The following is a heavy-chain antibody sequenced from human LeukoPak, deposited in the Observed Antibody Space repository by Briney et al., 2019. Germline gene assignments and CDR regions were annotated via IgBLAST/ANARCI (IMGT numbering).Heavy chain of an antibody. Sequence: GASVKVSCKASGYTFTSYGISWVRQAPGQGLEWMGWISAYNGNTNYAQKLQGRVTMTTDTSTSTAYMELRSLRSDDTAVYYRARRSSGYDYYYYYGMDVWGKGTTVTVSS. CDR3: ARRSSGYDYYYYYGMDV. CDR2: ISAYNGNT. J-gene: IGHJ6*04. CDR1: GYTFTSYG. D-gene: IGHD5-12*01. V-gene: IGHV1-18*04.